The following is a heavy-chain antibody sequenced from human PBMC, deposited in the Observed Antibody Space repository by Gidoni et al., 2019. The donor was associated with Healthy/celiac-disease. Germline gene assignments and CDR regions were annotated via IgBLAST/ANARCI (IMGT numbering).Heavy chain of an antibody. CDR3: ARVAETRWFDP. J-gene: IGHJ5*02. CDR2: ISSSSSCT. Sequence: QVQLVESGGGLVKPGGSLTLSCAAAGFTFSDYYLSWIRQAPGKGLEWVSYISSSSSCTNYADSVKGRFTISRDNAKNSLYLQMNSLRAEDTAVYYCARVAETRWFDPWGQGTLVTVSS. V-gene: IGHV3-11*05. D-gene: IGHD6-19*01. CDR1: GFTFSDYY.